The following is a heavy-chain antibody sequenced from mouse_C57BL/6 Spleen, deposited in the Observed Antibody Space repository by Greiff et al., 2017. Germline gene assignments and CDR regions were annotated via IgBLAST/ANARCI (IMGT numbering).Heavy chain of an antibody. CDR3: ARDGPGPGNWERNYIDY. V-gene: IGHV1-26*01. CDR2: INPNNGGN. J-gene: IGHJ2*02. D-gene: IGHD4-1*01. CDR1: GYTFTDYY. Sequence: EVQLQHSGPELVKPGASVKISCKASGYTFTDYYMNWVKQSHGKSLEWIGDINPNNGGNSYNQKFKGKATLTVDKSSRPAYMALRSLTSEDSAIYYCARDGPGPGNWERNYIDYWGQGTSLTVSS.